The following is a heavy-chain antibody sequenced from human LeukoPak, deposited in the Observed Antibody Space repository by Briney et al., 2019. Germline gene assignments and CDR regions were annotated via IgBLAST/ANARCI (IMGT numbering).Heavy chain of an antibody. J-gene: IGHJ4*02. V-gene: IGHV1-2*02. D-gene: IGHD1-26*01. CDR1: GYTFTNYY. Sequence: ASVKVSCKASGYTFTNYYMYWVRQAPGQGLEWMGWINPNSGDTNSAQRFQGRVTMTEDTSTDTAYMELRSLRSEDTAVYYCATDLRRVGATKMRYWGQGTLVTVSS. CDR3: ATDLRRVGATKMRY. CDR2: INPNSGDT.